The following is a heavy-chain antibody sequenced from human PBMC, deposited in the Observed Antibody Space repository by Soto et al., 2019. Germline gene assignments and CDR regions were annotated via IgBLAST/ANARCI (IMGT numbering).Heavy chain of an antibody. V-gene: IGHV3-48*03. Sequence: RLSCAASGFTFSSYEMNWVRQAPGKGLEWVSYISSSGSTIYYADSVKGRFTISRDNAKNSLYLQMNSLRAEDTAVYYCARDPPKGSRRYGMDVWGQGTTVTVSS. CDR3: ARDPPKGSRRYGMDV. CDR2: ISSSGSTI. J-gene: IGHJ6*02. D-gene: IGHD6-6*01. CDR1: GFTFSSYE.